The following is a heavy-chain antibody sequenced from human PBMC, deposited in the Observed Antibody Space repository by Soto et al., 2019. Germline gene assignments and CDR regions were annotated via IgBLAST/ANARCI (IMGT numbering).Heavy chain of an antibody. CDR3: AKVTEQWLVRNYFDY. CDR1: GFTFSSYA. D-gene: IGHD6-19*01. V-gene: IGHV3-23*01. Sequence: GGSLRLSCAASGFTFSSYAMSWVRQAPGKGLEWVSAISGSGGSTYYADSVKGRFTISRDNSKNTLYLQMNNLRAEDTAVYYCAKVTEQWLVRNYFDYWGQGTLVTVSS. J-gene: IGHJ4*02. CDR2: ISGSGGST.